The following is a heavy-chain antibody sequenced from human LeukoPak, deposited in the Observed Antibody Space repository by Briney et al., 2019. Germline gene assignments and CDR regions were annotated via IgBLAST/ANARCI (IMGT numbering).Heavy chain of an antibody. CDR1: TFNFSSSI. Sequence: GGSLTLSCAASTFNFSSSIMNWVRQAPGKGLEWVAVIWYDGSNKYYADSVKGGFTISRDNSKNTLYLQMNSLRAEDTAVYYCARDYSCGGDCYTFDYWVQGSLVTVSS. D-gene: IGHD2-21*02. J-gene: IGHJ4*02. CDR3: ARDYSCGGDCYTFDY. V-gene: IGHV3-33*08. CDR2: IWYDGSNK.